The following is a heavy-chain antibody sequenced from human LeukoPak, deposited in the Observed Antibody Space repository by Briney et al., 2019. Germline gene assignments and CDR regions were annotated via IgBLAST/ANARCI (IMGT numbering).Heavy chain of an antibody. CDR2: IYYSGST. CDR1: GDSISSSSYY. V-gene: IGHV4-39*01. D-gene: IGHD3-16*01. CDR3: ARMQEGAPYHFDY. J-gene: IGHJ4*02. Sequence: SETLSLTCTVSGDSISSSSYYWGWIRQPPGKRLEWIGSIYYSGSTYYNPSLKSRVTISVDTSKNQFSLKLSSVTAADTAVYYCARMQEGAPYHFDYWGQGTLVTVSS.